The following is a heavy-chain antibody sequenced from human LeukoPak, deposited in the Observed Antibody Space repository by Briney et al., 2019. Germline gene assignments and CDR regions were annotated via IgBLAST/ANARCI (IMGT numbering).Heavy chain of an antibody. CDR2: TYYRSKWYN. Sequence: SQTLSLTCAISGDSVSSNSAAWNWIRQSPSRGLEWLGRTYYRSKWYNNYAVSVKSRLTINPDTSKNQFSLQLNSVTPEDAAVYYCARVFSSAYGTSIDYWGQGTLVTVSS. D-gene: IGHD5-12*01. V-gene: IGHV6-1*01. CDR1: GDSVSSNSAA. CDR3: ARVFSSAYGTSIDY. J-gene: IGHJ4*02.